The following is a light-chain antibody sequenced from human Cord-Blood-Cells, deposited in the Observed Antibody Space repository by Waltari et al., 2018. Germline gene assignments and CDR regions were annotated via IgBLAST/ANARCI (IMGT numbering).Light chain of an antibody. CDR1: RSDVGSYNL. CDR3: CSYAGSSTYV. Sequence: QSALTQPASVSGSPGQSITISCTATRSDVGSYNLVSWYQHHPGKAPKLMIYEGSKRPSGVSNRFSGSKSGNTASLTISGLQAEDEADYYCCSYAGSSTYVFGTGTKVTVL. CDR2: EGS. J-gene: IGLJ1*01. V-gene: IGLV2-23*01.